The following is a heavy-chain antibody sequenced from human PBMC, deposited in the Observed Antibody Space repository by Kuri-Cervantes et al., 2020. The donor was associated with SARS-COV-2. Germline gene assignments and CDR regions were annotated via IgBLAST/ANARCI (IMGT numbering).Heavy chain of an antibody. D-gene: IGHD2-2*02. CDR2: IFHDGST. J-gene: IGHJ3*02. CDR3: ARESTYTFDI. Sequence: SETLSLTCTVSGDSVTSGNYYWSWIRQPPGKGLQWIGEIFHDGSTKFNPSLSLRGRVTMSLDKSKNQLSLNLTSVTAADTAVYYCARESTYTFDIWGQGTLVTVSS. CDR1: GDSVTSGNYY. V-gene: IGHV4-61*01.